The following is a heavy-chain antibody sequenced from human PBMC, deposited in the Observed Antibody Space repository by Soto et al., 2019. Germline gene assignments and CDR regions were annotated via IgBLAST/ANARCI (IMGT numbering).Heavy chain of an antibody. Sequence: SQTLSLTDAISPASVSSKGAASNWIMQSPSIGLEWLGRTYYRSKLYNDYSVSVKSRRTINPETSRNQFSLRLNSVTTEDTAVYYCGSFLSTTSPEVGGLGATVTVSS. J-gene: IGHJ6*02. D-gene: IGHD2-2*01. CDR3: GSFLSTTSPEV. CDR1: PASVSSKGAA. CDR2: TYYRSKLYN. V-gene: IGHV6-1*01.